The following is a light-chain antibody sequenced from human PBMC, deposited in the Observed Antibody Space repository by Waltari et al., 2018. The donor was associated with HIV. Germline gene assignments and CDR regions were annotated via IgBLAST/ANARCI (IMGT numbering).Light chain of an antibody. Sequence: EIVMTQSPATLSVSPGERATLSCRASQSVTSNLAWYQEKPGQAPRLLMYDASNRATGIPARFNGSGSGTDFTLNISSLEPEDLAVYSCQQHSSWPLTFGGGTKVEIK. V-gene: IGKV3-11*01. CDR1: QSVTSN. J-gene: IGKJ4*01. CDR3: QQHSSWPLT. CDR2: DAS.